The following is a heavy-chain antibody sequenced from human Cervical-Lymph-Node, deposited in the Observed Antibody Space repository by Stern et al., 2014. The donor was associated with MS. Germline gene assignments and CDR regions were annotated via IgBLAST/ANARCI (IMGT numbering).Heavy chain of an antibody. V-gene: IGHV1-69*01. CDR2: IVPIFGTA. J-gene: IGHJ3*02. Sequence: VQLEESGAEVKKPGSSVKVSCKASGGTFSSYAISWVRQAPGQGLEWMGGIVPIFGTANSAQKFQGRVTITADESTSTAYMELSSLRSEDTAVYYCARVPYGSGSYGDAFDIWGQGTMVTVSS. CDR3: ARVPYGSGSYGDAFDI. D-gene: IGHD3-10*01. CDR1: GGTFSSYA.